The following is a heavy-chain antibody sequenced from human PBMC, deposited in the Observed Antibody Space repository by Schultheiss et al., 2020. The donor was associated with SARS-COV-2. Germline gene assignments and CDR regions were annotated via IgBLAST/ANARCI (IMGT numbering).Heavy chain of an antibody. CDR3: ARVREDPYYYHYMDV. D-gene: IGHD1-26*01. CDR2: IYHLGST. V-gene: IGHV4-59*01. J-gene: IGHJ6*03. CDR1: GGSISSYY. Sequence: SETLSLTCTVSGGSISSYYWSWIRQPPGKGLEWIGYIYHLGSTNYNPSLKSRVTIAVDTSKNQFSLKLSSVTAADTAVYYCARVREDPYYYHYMDVWGKGTTVTVSS.